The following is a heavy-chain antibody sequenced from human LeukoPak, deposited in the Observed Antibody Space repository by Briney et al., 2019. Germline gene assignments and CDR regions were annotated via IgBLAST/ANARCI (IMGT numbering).Heavy chain of an antibody. Sequence: GGSLRLSCAASGFTFSAYSMNWVRQAPGKGLEWVSSVSSSSVYINYADSVKGRFTISRDNAKNTLYLQMNSLRAEDTAVYYCARDRPLTAMDVWGKGTTVTVSS. CDR1: GFTFSAYS. V-gene: IGHV3-21*01. CDR3: ARDRPLTAMDV. D-gene: IGHD3-9*01. CDR2: VSSSSVYI. J-gene: IGHJ6*04.